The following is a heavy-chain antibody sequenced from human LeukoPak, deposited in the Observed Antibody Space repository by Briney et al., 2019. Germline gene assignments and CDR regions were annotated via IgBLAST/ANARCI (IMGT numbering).Heavy chain of an antibody. CDR3: ARFYDYYYGMDV. CDR2: ISYDGSNK. Sequence: GGSLRLSCAASGFTFSSYAMHWVRQAPGKGLGWVAVISYDGSNKYYADSVKGRFTISRDNSKNTLYLQMNSLRAEDTAVYYCARFYDYYYGMDVWGQGTTVTVSS. V-gene: IGHV3-30-3*01. CDR1: GFTFSSYA. J-gene: IGHJ6*02.